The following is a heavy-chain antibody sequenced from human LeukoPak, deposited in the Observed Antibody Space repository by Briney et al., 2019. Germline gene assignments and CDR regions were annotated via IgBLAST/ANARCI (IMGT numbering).Heavy chain of an antibody. CDR1: GGSISSSSYY. CDR3: ARRRVRGVISYTHWFDP. J-gene: IGHJ5*02. D-gene: IGHD3-10*01. V-gene: IGHV4-39*07. CDR2: IYYSGST. Sequence: PSETLSLTCTVSGGSISSSSYYWGWIRQPPGKGLEWIGSIYYSGSTYYNPSLKSRVTISVDTSKNQFSLRLSSVTAADTAVYYCARRRVRGVISYTHWFDPWGQGTLVTVSS.